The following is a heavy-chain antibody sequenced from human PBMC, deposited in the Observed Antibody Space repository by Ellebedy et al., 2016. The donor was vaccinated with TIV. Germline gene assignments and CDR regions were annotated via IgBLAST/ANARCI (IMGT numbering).Heavy chain of an antibody. CDR1: GYTFTSHS. CDR3: ARVVGTYCSGGSCFDNWFDP. D-gene: IGHD2-15*01. Sequence: AASVKVSCKASGYTFTSHSVSWVRQAPGQGLDWMGWISPYNGNKNSAQTVHDRVTMTTDTATTTAYMELRSLRSDDTAVYYCARVVGTYCSGGSCFDNWFDPWGQGTLVTVSS. J-gene: IGHJ5*02. V-gene: IGHV1-18*01. CDR2: ISPYNGNK.